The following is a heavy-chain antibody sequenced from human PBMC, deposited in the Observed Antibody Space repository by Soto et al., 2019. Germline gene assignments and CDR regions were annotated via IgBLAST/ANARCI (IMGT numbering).Heavy chain of an antibody. CDR3: ARRSGYCSGGSCHLDY. J-gene: IGHJ4*02. CDR2: ISYDGSNK. V-gene: IGHV3-30-3*01. D-gene: IGHD2-15*01. Sequence: VAVISYDGSNKYYADSVKGRFTISRDNSKNTLYLQMNSLRAEDTAVYYCARRSGYCSGGSCHLDYWGQGTLVTVSS.